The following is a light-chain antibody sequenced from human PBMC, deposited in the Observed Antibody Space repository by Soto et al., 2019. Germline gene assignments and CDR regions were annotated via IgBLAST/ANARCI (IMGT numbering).Light chain of an antibody. J-gene: IGKJ1*01. CDR2: GAS. CDR1: QSVSSN. Sequence: EIVMTQSPATLSVSPGERATLSCTASQSVSSNLAWYQQKPGQAPRLLIYGASTRATGIPARFSGSGSGTELTLTISSPQSEDFAVYYCQQYNNWPRTFGQGTKV. V-gene: IGKV3-15*01. CDR3: QQYNNWPRT.